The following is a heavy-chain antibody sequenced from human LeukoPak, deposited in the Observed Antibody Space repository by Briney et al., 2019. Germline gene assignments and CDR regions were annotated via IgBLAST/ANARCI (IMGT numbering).Heavy chain of an antibody. CDR2: IDPSDSYS. CDR1: GYSFNSYW. D-gene: IGHD3-10*01. Sequence: GESLKISCKGSGYSFNSYWITWVRQMPRKGLEWMGRIDPSDSYSNFSPSFQGHVIISVDKSISTAYLQWSSLKASDTAMYYCARLYYFGSGGHAFDIWGQGTMVTVSS. J-gene: IGHJ3*02. CDR3: ARLYYFGSGGHAFDI. V-gene: IGHV5-10-1*01.